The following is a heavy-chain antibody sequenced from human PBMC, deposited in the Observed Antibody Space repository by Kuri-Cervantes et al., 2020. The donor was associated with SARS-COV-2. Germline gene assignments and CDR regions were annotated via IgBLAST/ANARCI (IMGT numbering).Heavy chain of an antibody. D-gene: IGHD6-13*01. Sequence: GGSLRLSCAASGFTFSSYSMHWVRQAPGKGREWVEVMSYDGSNKTYEDSVKGRFTISRDNSKNTLYLQMNSQRAEDTAVYYCAREISQSIAAAGTPLDYWGQGTLVTVSS. CDR3: AREISQSIAAAGTPLDY. CDR2: MSYDGSNK. J-gene: IGHJ4*02. CDR1: GFTFSSYS. V-gene: IGHV3-30-3*01.